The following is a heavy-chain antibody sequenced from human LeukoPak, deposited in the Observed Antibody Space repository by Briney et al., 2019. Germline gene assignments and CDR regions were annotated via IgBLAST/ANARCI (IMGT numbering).Heavy chain of an antibody. CDR2: VSGSGGST. V-gene: IGHV3-23*01. D-gene: IGHD2-15*01. CDR3: AKDPVYCSGGSCYSDPYYFDY. CDR1: GFTFSSYA. Sequence: GGSLRLSCAASGFTFSSYAMSWVRQAPGKGLEWVSAVSGSGGSTYYADSVKGRFTISRDNSKNTLYLQMNSLRAEDTAVYYCAKDPVYCSGGSCYSDPYYFDYWGQGTLVTVSS. J-gene: IGHJ4*02.